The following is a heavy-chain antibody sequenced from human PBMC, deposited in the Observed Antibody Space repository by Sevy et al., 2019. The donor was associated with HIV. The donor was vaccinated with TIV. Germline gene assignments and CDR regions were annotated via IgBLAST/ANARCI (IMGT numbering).Heavy chain of an antibody. J-gene: IGHJ4*02. D-gene: IGHD2-15*01. CDR3: EIGGAIYCSGGSCYDFDY. CDR1: GFTFSSYW. V-gene: IGHV3-7*03. Sequence: GGSLRLSCAASGFTFSSYWMSWVRQAPGKGLEWVANIKQDGSEKYYVDSVKDRCPISRDNAKNSLYLQMNSLRAEDTAVNYCEIGGAIYCSGGSCYDFDYWGQGTLVTVSS. CDR2: IKQDGSEK.